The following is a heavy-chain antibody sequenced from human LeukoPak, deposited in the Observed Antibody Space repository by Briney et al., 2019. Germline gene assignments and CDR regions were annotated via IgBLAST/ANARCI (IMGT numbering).Heavy chain of an antibody. D-gene: IGHD6-19*01. CDR3: AMGIAVAGNFDY. J-gene: IGHJ4*02. V-gene: IGHV3-21*04. CDR1: GFILSSYS. CDR2: ITISSNFI. Sequence: PGGSLRLSCAASGFILSSYSMNWVRQAPGKGVEGVSSITISSNFIYYADSVKGRFTISRDNAKNSLYLQMNSLRAEDTALYYCAMGIAVAGNFDYWGQGTLVTVSS.